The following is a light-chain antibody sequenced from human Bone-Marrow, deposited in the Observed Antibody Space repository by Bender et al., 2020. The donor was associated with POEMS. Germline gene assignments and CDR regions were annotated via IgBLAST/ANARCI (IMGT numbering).Light chain of an antibody. J-gene: IGLJ3*02. Sequence: QSVLTQPPSASGTPGQRVTISCSGGSSNIGAHAVNWYQHLPGTAPKLLIYSSHRRPSEVPDRFSGSRSGTSASLAVSWLQSEDGADYYCAVWEDSLKGWVFGGGTKLTVL. CDR2: SSH. V-gene: IGLV1-44*01. CDR3: AVWEDSLKGWV. CDR1: SSNIGAHA.